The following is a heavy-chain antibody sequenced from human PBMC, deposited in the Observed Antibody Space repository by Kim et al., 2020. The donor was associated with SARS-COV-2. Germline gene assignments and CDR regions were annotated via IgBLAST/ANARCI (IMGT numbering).Heavy chain of an antibody. Sequence: GGSLRLSCAASGFTFDDYTMHWVRQAPGKGLEWVSLISWDGGSTYYADSVKGRFTISRDNSKNSLYLQMNSLRTEDTALYYCAKDMLGPYSSSWYYFDYWGQGTLVTVSS. CDR3: AKDMLGPYSSSWYYFDY. CDR1: GFTFDDYT. D-gene: IGHD6-13*01. V-gene: IGHV3-43*01. CDR2: ISWDGGST. J-gene: IGHJ4*02.